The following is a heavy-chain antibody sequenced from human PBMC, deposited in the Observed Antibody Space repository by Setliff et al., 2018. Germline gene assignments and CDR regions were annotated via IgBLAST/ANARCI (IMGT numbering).Heavy chain of an antibody. CDR2: IYYSEST. CDR1: GGSISSHY. V-gene: IGHV4-59*11. Sequence: PSETLSLTCTVSGGSISSHYWSWIRQPPGKGLEWIGSIYYSESTNYNPSLKSRVTISVDTSKNQFSLKLSSVTAADTAVYYCAREGVDTAMVYYFDYWGQGTLVTVSS. J-gene: IGHJ4*02. D-gene: IGHD5-18*01. CDR3: AREGVDTAMVYYFDY.